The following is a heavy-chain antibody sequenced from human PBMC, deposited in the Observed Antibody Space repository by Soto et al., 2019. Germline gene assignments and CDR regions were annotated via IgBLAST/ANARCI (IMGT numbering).Heavy chain of an antibody. V-gene: IGHV3-11*01. J-gene: IGHJ6*02. CDR3: ARTLATIKDYYYGMDV. CDR1: GFTFSDYY. Sequence: GGSLRLSCAASGFTFSDYYMSWIRQAPGKGLEWVSYISSSGSTIYYADSVKGRFTISRDNAKNSLYLQMISLRAEDTAVYYCARTLATIKDYYYGMDVWGQGTTVTVSS. D-gene: IGHD5-12*01. CDR2: ISSSGSTI.